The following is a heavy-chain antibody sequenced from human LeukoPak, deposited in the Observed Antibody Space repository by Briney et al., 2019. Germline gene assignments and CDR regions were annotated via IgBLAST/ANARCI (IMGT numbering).Heavy chain of an antibody. J-gene: IGHJ4*02. CDR3: AKSYDSSVYFYYFDY. Sequence: PGGSLRLSCAVSGFTFNSHAMSWVRQAPGKGLEWVSTICGSGSSTYYADSVKGRFTISRDNSKNTLNLQLNSLRAEDTAVYYCAKSYDSSVYFYYFDYWGQGTLVTVSS. CDR2: ICGSGSST. D-gene: IGHD3-22*01. V-gene: IGHV3-23*01. CDR1: GFTFNSHA.